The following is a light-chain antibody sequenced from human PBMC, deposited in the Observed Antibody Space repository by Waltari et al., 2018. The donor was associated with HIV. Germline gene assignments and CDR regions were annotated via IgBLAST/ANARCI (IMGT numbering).Light chain of an antibody. CDR3: QHYTNCPPGYT. CDR1: PTLKPN. Sequence: VMTQSPATLSVSPRETVTLSCTASPTLKPNLAWYRQKPGQGTRLIIYGAATRAAGSPARFSGNGSGTDFTLTISSLQSEDVAFYFCQHYTNCPPGYTFGQGTKLEIK. J-gene: IGKJ2*01. CDR2: GAA. V-gene: IGKV3-15*01.